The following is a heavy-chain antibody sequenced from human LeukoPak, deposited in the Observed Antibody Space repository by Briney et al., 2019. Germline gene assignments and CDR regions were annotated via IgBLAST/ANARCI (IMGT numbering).Heavy chain of an antibody. D-gene: IGHD5-12*01. CDR1: GGSFSGYY. CDR2: INHSGST. V-gene: IGHV4-34*01. J-gene: IGHJ5*02. CDR3: ARIVAGWFDP. Sequence: PSETLSLTCAVYGGSFSGYYWSWIRQPPEKGLEWIGEINHSGSTNYNPSLKSRVTISVDTSKNQFSLKLSSVTAADTAVYYCARIVAGWFDPWGQGTLVTVSS.